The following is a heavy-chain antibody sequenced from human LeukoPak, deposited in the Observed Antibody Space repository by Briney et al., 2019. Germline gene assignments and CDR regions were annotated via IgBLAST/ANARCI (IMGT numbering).Heavy chain of an antibody. D-gene: IGHD1/OR15-1a*01. V-gene: IGHV4-59*01. CDR3: ASQLGGTTFH. Sequence: SETLSLTCTVSGVSINTYFWSWIRQPPGKGLEWIGYVYYNGITNYNPSLKSRVSISLDTSKTQFSLRLNSVTAAETAVYYCASQLGGTTFHWGQGTLVTFSS. CDR2: VYYNGIT. J-gene: IGHJ4*02. CDR1: GVSINTYF.